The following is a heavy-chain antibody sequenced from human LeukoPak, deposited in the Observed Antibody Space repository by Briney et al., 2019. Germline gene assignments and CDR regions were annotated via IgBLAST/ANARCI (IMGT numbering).Heavy chain of an antibody. Sequence: PAETLSLTCTVSGGSDCSVRYYWRWIRKAPAEGLEGIGYIYYRGSNNYNPSLKSRVTRSVDTSKNQFSLRLSSVTAADTAVYYCASYSSSWYYFDYWGQGTLVTVSS. CDR1: GGSDCSVRYY. V-gene: IGHV4-61*01. CDR3: ASYSSSWYYFDY. CDR2: IYYRGSN. D-gene: IGHD6-13*01. J-gene: IGHJ4*02.